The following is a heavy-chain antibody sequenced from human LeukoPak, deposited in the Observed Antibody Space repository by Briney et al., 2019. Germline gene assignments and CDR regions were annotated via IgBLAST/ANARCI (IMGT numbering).Heavy chain of an antibody. D-gene: IGHD5-18*01. CDR3: ATGHSCGYDY. CDR1: GLTFSDFW. Sequence: GGSLRLSCAASGLTFSDFWMHWVRQPPGKGLVWVALVKGDGRTTIYADSVKGRFTISRDNAKNTLYLQMNSLRADDSGVYYCATGHSCGYDYWGQGVLVTVSS. J-gene: IGHJ4*02. CDR2: VKGDGRTT. V-gene: IGHV3-74*01.